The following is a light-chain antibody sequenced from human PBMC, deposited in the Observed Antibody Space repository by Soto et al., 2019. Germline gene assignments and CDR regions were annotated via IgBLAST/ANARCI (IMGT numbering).Light chain of an antibody. J-gene: IGLJ2*01. CDR3: CSFVDSSTQVL. Sequence: QSVLTQPASVSGSPGQSITISCTGTSSDVGNYNLVSWYQQHPGKAPKLMIYEGNKRPSGVSNRFSASKSGNTASLTISGLQAEDGVDYYCCSFVDSSTQVLIGGGTRLPAL. CDR1: SSDVGNYNL. V-gene: IGLV2-23*01. CDR2: EGN.